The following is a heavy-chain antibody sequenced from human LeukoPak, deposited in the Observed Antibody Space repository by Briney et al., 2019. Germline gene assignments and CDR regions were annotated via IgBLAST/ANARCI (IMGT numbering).Heavy chain of an antibody. V-gene: IGHV1-18*01. Sequence: ASVKVSCKASGYTFTSYGISWVRQAPGQELEWMGWISGYNGNTNHVQKLQGRVTMTTDTSTSTAYMELRSLRADDTAVYYCARSPMVRGVSWFDPWGQGTLIIVSS. D-gene: IGHD3-10*01. CDR3: ARSPMVRGVSWFDP. CDR1: GYTFTSYG. J-gene: IGHJ5*02. CDR2: ISGYNGNT.